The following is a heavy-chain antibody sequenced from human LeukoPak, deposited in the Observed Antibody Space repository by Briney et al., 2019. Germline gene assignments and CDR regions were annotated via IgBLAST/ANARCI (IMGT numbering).Heavy chain of an antibody. Sequence: GGSLRLSCAASGFTVSSNYMSWVRQAPGKGLEWVSVIYSGGSTYYADSVKGRFTISRDNSKNTLYLQMNSLRAEDTAVYYCARGFSGSYYRYYYMDVWGKGTTVTVSS. V-gene: IGHV3-66*01. J-gene: IGHJ6*03. CDR3: ARGFSGSYYRYYYMDV. CDR1: GFTVSSNY. D-gene: IGHD1-26*01. CDR2: IYSGGST.